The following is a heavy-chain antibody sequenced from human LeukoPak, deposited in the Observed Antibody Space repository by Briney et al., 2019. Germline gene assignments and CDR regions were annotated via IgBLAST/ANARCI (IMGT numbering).Heavy chain of an antibody. CDR2: IYSSGST. CDR1: GGSISGYY. Sequence: SETLSLTCTVSGGSISGYYWSWIRQPPGKGLEWIGDIYSSGSTNYNPSLKSPVTISVDTSKNQFSLKLSSVTAADTAVYYCAGNYYGSGSYYSEDRYWGQGTLVTVSS. D-gene: IGHD3-10*01. V-gene: IGHV4-59*08. CDR3: AGNYYGSGSYYSEDRY. J-gene: IGHJ4*02.